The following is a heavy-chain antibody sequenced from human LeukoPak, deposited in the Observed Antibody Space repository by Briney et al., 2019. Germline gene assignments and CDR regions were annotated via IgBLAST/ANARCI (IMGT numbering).Heavy chain of an antibody. D-gene: IGHD3-22*01. CDR2: IQYSDST. V-gene: IGHV4-59*01. J-gene: IGHJ4*02. CDR1: GGPLSNYY. CDR3: SRSVFTTSSHPYFCDY. Sequence: PEVLSVTCNGSGGPLSNYYWSWIRPPPGKGLGLIGYIQYSDSTNYVPSLKSRVTISVDTSKSQSSVKLTSVTAADTAVYYCSRSVFTTSSHPYFCDYWGQGTLVTVSS.